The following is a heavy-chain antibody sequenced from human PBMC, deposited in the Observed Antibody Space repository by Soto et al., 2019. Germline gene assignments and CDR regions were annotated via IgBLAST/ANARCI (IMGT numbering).Heavy chain of an antibody. CDR2: INPIFGTA. V-gene: IGHV1-69*13. CDR3: ARDLSEAFDI. Sequence: GASVKVSCKASGYTFTSYAMHWVRQAPGQGLEWMGGINPIFGTANYSQKFQGRVTITADESTSTAYMELSSLRSEDTAVYYCARDLSEAFDIWGQGTMVTVSS. J-gene: IGHJ3*02. CDR1: GYTFTSYA.